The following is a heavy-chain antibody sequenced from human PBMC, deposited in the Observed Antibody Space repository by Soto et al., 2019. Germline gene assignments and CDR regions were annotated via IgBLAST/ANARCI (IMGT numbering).Heavy chain of an antibody. CDR1: GGSISSYY. CDR2: IYYSGST. J-gene: IGHJ4*02. D-gene: IGHD2-15*01. V-gene: IGHV4-59*01. Sequence: SETLSLTCTVSGGSISSYYWSWIRQPPGKGLEWIGYIYYSGSTNYNPSLKSRVTISVDASKNQFSLKLSSVTAADTAVYYCARGYCSGGTCYRFNFDNWGQGTLVTVS. CDR3: ARGYCSGGTCYRFNFDN.